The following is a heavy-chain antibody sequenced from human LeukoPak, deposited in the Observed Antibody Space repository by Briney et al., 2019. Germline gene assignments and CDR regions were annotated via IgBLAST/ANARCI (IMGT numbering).Heavy chain of an antibody. J-gene: IGHJ3*02. D-gene: IGHD2-2*02. Sequence: PGGSLRLSCAASGFTFSSYAMHWVRQAPGKGLEWVAVISYDGSNKYYADSVKGRFTISRDNSKNTLYLQMNSLRAEDTAVYYCARAPAGGVVVPAAILGAFDIWGQGTMVTVSS. CDR3: ARAPAGGVVVPAAILGAFDI. CDR1: GFTFSSYA. CDR2: ISYDGSNK. V-gene: IGHV3-30-3*01.